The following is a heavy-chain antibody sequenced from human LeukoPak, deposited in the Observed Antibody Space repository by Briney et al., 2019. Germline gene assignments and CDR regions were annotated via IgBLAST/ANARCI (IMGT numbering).Heavy chain of an antibody. D-gene: IGHD3-10*01. CDR2: IHYTGST. CDR3: ARGGYYGSGNDFRFDP. CDR1: GGSISNY. V-gene: IGHV4-59*01. J-gene: IGHJ5*02. Sequence: SETLSPTCTVSGGSISNYWSWIRQPPGKGLECIGYIHYTGSTNYNPSLKSRVTISVDTSKSQFSLKLSSVTAADTAIYYCARGGYYGSGNDFRFDPWGQGTLVTVSS.